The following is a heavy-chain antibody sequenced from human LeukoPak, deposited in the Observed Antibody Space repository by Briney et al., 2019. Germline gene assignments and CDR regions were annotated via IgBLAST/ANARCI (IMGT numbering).Heavy chain of an antibody. J-gene: IGHJ2*01. Sequence: SETLSLTCTVSGGSVSSYYWSWIRQSPGKGLEWIGYIYNSENTKYNSSLESRVTMSIDTSKNRFFLKLSSVTAADTAVYYCARFYSGPSGWFVLWYFDLWGRGTLVTVSS. V-gene: IGHV4-4*09. CDR3: ARFYSGPSGWFVLWYFDL. CDR1: GGSVSSYY. CDR2: IYNSENT. D-gene: IGHD6-19*01.